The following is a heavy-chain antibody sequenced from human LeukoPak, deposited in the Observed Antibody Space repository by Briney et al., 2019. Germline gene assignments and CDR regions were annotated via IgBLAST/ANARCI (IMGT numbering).Heavy chain of an antibody. CDR3: ATTTGRGIMITFGGVIVY. J-gene: IGHJ4*02. Sequence: PSETLSLTCTVSGGSISSSSYYWGWIRQPPGKGLEWIGSIYYSGSTYYNPSPKSRVTISVDTSKNQFSLKLSSVTAADTAVYYCATTTGRGIMITFGGVIVYWGQGTLVTVSS. V-gene: IGHV4-39*01. CDR2: IYYSGST. D-gene: IGHD3-16*02. CDR1: GGSISSSSYY.